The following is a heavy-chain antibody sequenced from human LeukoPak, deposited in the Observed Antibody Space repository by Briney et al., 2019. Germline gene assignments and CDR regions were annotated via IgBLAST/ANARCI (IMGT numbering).Heavy chain of an antibody. Sequence: PGGSLRLSCAASGFTFSDYYMSWIRQAPGKGLEWVSSISSSSYIYYADSVKGRFTISRDNAKNSLYLQMNSLRAEDTAVYYCARVDDGSGSFGLMYYYYYMDVWGKGTTVTVSS. CDR3: ARVDDGSGSFGLMYYYYYMDV. J-gene: IGHJ6*03. V-gene: IGHV3-69-1*01. D-gene: IGHD3-10*01. CDR2: ISSSSYI. CDR1: GFTFSDYY.